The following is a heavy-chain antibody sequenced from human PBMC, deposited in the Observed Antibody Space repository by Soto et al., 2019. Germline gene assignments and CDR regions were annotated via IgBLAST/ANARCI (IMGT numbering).Heavy chain of an antibody. D-gene: IGHD4-17*01. V-gene: IGHV4-59*01. CDR3: ARHTVTTNWFDP. Sequence: QVQLQESGPGLVKPSETLSLTCTVSGGSISGFHWSWIRQPPGRGLEWIGNIYYSGRTNYNPSLKSRVTISVDTSKNQFSLNLSSVTAADTAVYFCARHTVTTNWFDPWGQGTLVTVSS. CDR1: GGSISGFH. CDR2: IYYSGRT. J-gene: IGHJ5*02.